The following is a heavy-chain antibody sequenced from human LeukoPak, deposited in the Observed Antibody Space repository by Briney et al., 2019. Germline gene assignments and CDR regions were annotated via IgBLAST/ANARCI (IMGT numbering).Heavy chain of an antibody. J-gene: IGHJ4*02. CDR3: ARGAGADYYGSGSYNY. V-gene: IGHV1-69*05. CDR1: GGTFSSYA. CDR2: IIPIFGTA. Sequence: SVKVSCKASGGTFSSYAISWVRQAPGQGLEWMGGIIPIFGTANYAQKFQGRVTITTDESTSTAYMELSSLRSEDTAVYYCARGAGADYYGSGSYNYWGQGTLVTVSS. D-gene: IGHD3-10*01.